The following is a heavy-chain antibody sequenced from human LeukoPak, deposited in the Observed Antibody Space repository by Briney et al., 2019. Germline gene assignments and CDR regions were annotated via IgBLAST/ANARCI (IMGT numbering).Heavy chain of an antibody. CDR3: AREFGHNRWYFDY. Sequence: GRFLRLSCAASGFAFRTYSIHWVREAPGKGLEWVTVVSADGRTQLYSDSAKGRFTVSRDNSLNTLHLQMNSLKTEDTAVYYCAREFGHNRWYFDYWGQGALVTVSS. V-gene: IGHV3-30*03. D-gene: IGHD5-24*01. J-gene: IGHJ4*02. CDR1: GFAFRTYS. CDR2: VSADGRTQ.